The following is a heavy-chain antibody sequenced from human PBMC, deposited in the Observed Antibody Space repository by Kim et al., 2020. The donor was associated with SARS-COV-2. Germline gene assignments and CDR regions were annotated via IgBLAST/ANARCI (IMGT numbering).Heavy chain of an antibody. Sequence: SETLSLTCAVSGGSISSSNWWSWVRQPPGKGLEWIGEIYHSGSTNYNPSLKSRVTISVDKSKNQFSLKLSSVTAADTAVYYCARLSDRHYYDSSGYYSGVAWGQGTLVTVSS. CDR3: ARLSDRHYYDSSGYYSGVA. CDR1: GGSISSSNW. J-gene: IGHJ5*02. CDR2: IYHSGST. D-gene: IGHD3-22*01. V-gene: IGHV4-4*02.